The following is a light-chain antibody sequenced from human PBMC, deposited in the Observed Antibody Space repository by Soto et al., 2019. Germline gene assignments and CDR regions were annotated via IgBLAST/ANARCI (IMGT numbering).Light chain of an antibody. V-gene: IGLV7-46*01. J-gene: IGLJ2*01. CDR2: DTS. Sequence: QAVVTQEPSLTVSPGGTVTLTCGSSTGAVTSGHYPYWFQQKPGQAPRTLIYDTSNKHSWTLARFSGSLLGGKAALTLSGAQPEDEAEYYCLLSYSGAEDVVFGGGTKLTVL. CDR3: LLSYSGAEDVV. CDR1: TGAVTSGHY.